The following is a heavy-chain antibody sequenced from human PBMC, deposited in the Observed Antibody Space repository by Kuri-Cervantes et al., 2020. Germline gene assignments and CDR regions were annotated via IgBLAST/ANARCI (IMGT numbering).Heavy chain of an antibody. D-gene: IGHD1-1*01. CDR2: ISHDGTNI. CDR3: AKSGKGLDY. Sequence: GESLKISCAASGFPFSLYTMEWVRQAPGKGLEWVALISHDGTNIFYADFVKGRFTISRDNSKNTLYLQMNSLRAEDTAVYYCAKSGKGLDYWGQGTPVTVSS. J-gene: IGHJ4*02. V-gene: IGHV3-30-3*02. CDR1: GFPFSLYT.